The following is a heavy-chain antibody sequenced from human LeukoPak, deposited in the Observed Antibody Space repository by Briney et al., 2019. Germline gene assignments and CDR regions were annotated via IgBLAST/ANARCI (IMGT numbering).Heavy chain of an antibody. CDR1: GFTFSGYS. CDR3: ARAKRFSSSWLDCFDY. V-gene: IGHV3-30*04. Sequence: GGSLRLSCAGFGFTFSGYSMHWVRQAPGKGLEWVAVTSFDESNKYYADSVKGRFTISRDNSMNTVYLQMYSLRDGDTAVYYCARAKRFSSSWLDCFDYWGQGTLVTVSS. D-gene: IGHD6-13*01. J-gene: IGHJ4*02. CDR2: TSFDESNK.